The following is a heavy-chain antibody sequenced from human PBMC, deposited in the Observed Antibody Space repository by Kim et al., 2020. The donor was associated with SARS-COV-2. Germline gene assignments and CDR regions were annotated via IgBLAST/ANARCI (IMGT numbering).Heavy chain of an antibody. V-gene: IGHV3-11*06. D-gene: IGHD1-26*01. J-gene: IGHJ6*02. CDR3: ARDRVVGATRGYYYYGMDV. Sequence: GRFTIARDNAKTTRYLQMNSLRAEDTAVYYCARDRVVGATRGYYYYGMDVWGQGTTVTVSS.